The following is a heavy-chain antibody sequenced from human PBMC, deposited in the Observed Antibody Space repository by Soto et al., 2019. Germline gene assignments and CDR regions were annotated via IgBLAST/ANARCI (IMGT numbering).Heavy chain of an antibody. CDR3: ANGCGGTCYSRIHY. V-gene: IGHV3-23*01. J-gene: IGHJ4*02. D-gene: IGHD2-15*01. CDR1: GFTFSSYA. CDR2: ISDSGGST. Sequence: VQLLESGGGLVQPGGSLRLSCAASGFTFSSYAMSWVRQAPGKGLEWVSGISDSGGSTYYADSVKGRFTISRDNSNNTLYLQMNSLRAEDTAVYYCANGCGGTCYSRIHYWGQGTLVTVSS.